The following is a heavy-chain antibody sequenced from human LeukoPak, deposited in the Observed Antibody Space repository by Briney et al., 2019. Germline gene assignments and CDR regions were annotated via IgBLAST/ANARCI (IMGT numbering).Heavy chain of an antibody. Sequence: SVKVSCKASGGTFSSYAISWVRQAPGQGLEWMGGIIPIFGTANYAQKFQGRVTIAADESTSTAYMELSSLRSEDTAVYYCARDLGMTTAMGRYGMDVWGKGTTVTVSS. CDR2: IIPIFGTA. CDR3: ARDLGMTTAMGRYGMDV. CDR1: GGTFSSYA. V-gene: IGHV1-69*13. J-gene: IGHJ6*04. D-gene: IGHD4-17*01.